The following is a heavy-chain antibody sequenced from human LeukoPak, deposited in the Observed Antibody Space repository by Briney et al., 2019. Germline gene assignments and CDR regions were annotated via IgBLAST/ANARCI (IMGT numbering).Heavy chain of an antibody. D-gene: IGHD2-21*02. CDR3: ARDARGAYCGGDCSPYFDY. CDR1: GFTFSSYA. CDR2: ISYDGSNK. Sequence: GGSLRLSCAASGFTFSSYAMHWVRQAPGKGLEWVAVISYDGSNKYYADSVKGRFTISRDNSKNTLYLQMNSQRAEDTAVYYCARDARGAYCGGDCSPYFDYWGQGTLVTVSS. V-gene: IGHV3-30-3*01. J-gene: IGHJ4*02.